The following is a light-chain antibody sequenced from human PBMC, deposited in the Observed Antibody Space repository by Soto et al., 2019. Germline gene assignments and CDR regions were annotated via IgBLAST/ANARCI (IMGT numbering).Light chain of an antibody. CDR1: NSDVDDYRY. CDR3: CSYGTTPEI. V-gene: IGLV2-11*01. CDR2: GVN. J-gene: IGLJ1*01. Sequence: QSVLTQPRSVSGSPGQSLTISCTGTNSDVDDYRYVSWYQQFPGKAPKLVIYGVNQRPSGVPNRFSASNSDNTASLTISGLQAEDEADYYCCSYGTTPEIFGTGTKVTVL.